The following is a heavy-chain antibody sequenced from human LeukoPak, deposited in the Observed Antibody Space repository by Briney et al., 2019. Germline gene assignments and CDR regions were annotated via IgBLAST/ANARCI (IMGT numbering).Heavy chain of an antibody. CDR2: LNDSGST. J-gene: IGHJ5*02. V-gene: IGHV4-34*01. CDR3: ARGPQGSTGYYGSGSQPDWFDP. CDR1: GGSLSGYY. D-gene: IGHD3-10*01. Sequence: PSETLSLTCAVSGGSLSGYYWSWIRQSPEKGLEWIGELNDSGSTSYNPALKSRVTLSSDTSNNQFSLKLSSVTAADTAVYFCARGPQGSTGYYGSGSQPDWFDPWGQGTLVTVSS.